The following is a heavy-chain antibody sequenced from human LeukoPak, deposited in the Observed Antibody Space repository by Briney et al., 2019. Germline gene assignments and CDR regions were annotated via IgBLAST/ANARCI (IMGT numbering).Heavy chain of an antibody. D-gene: IGHD2-21*02. CDR1: GGFITSYF. CDR2: IYYSGST. J-gene: IGHJ4*02. V-gene: IGHV4-59*01. CDR3: ASSAYCGGDCLWYFDY. Sequence: SETLSLTCTVSGGFITSYFWSWIRQPPGKGLEWIGYIYYSGSTNYNPSLKSRVTISVDTSKNQFSLKLSSVTAADTAVYYCASSAYCGGDCLWYFDYWGQGTLVTVSS.